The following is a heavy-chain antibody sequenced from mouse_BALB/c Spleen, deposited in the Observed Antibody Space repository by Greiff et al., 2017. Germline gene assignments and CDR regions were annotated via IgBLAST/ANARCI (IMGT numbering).Heavy chain of an antibody. CDR1: GFSLTSYG. D-gene: IGHD2-10*01. CDR2: IWRGGST. Sequence: VQRVESGPSLVQPSQSLSITCTVSGFSLTSYGVHWVRQSPGKGLEWLGVIWRGGSTDYNAAFMSRLSITKDNSKSQVFFKMNSLQADDTAIYYCAKNTPSYYGHYYAMDYWGQGTSVTVSS. J-gene: IGHJ4*01. CDR3: AKNTPSYYGHYYAMDY. V-gene: IGHV2-5-1*01.